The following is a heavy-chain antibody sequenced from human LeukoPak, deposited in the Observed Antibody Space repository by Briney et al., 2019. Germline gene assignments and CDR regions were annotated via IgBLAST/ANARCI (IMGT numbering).Heavy chain of an antibody. D-gene: IGHD6-19*01. CDR3: ARGATVAGDFDY. CDR1: GLTVSMNY. CDR2: FYAVGDT. J-gene: IGHJ4*02. V-gene: IGHV3-66*01. Sequence: GGSLRLSCAASGLTVSMNYMSWVRQAPGKGLEWVSVFYAVGDTYYADSVKGRFTISRDNSKNTLYLQMYSLRAEDTAVYYCARGATVAGDFDYWGQGTLVTVSS.